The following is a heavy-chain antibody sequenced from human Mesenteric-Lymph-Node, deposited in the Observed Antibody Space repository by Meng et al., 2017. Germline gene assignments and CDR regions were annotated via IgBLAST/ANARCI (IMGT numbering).Heavy chain of an antibody. CDR1: GGSISSYY. J-gene: IGHJ2*01. CDR2: IYASVST. V-gene: IGHV4-4*07. Sequence: SETLSLTCTVSGGSISSYYWSWIRQPAGKGLEWIGRIYASVSTNYNPSLKTRITMSVDTSKSQFSLKLTSITAADTAVYYCVRDGSSSSGGTLWGRGTLVTVSS. D-gene: IGHD2-2*01. CDR3: VRDGSSSSGGTL.